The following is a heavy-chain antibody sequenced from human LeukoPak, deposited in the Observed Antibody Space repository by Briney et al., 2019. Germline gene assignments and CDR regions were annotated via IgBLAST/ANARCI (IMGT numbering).Heavy chain of an antibody. CDR1: GYTFTSYG. CDR2: ISAYNGNT. D-gene: IGHD3-16*01. J-gene: IGHJ4*02. V-gene: IGHV1-18*01. CDR3: ARDPPNPYPITPTTPNQGFDY. Sequence: ASVKVSCRASGYTFTSYGISWVRQAPGQGLEWMGWISAYNGNTNYAQKLQGRVTMTRDMSTSTVYMELSSLRSEDTAVYYCARDPPNPYPITPTTPNQGFDYWGQGTLVTVSS.